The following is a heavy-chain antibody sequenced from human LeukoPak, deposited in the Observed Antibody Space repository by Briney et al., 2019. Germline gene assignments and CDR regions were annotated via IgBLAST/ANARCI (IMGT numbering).Heavy chain of an antibody. CDR1: GFTFSSYS. D-gene: IGHD6-13*01. V-gene: IGHV3-21*01. CDR3: VKDMGAAAGAGNFYYMDV. CDR2: ISSSSSYI. Sequence: GGSLRLSCAASGFTFSSYSMNWVRQAPGKGLEWVSSISSSSSYIYYADSVKGRFTISRDNSKKTLYLQMNSLRAEDTAVYYCVKDMGAAAGAGNFYYMDVWGKGTTVTVS. J-gene: IGHJ6*03.